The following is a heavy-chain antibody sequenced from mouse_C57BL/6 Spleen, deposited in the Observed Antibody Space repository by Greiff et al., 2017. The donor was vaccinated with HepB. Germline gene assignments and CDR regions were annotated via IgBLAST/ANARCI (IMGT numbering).Heavy chain of an antibody. CDR1: GYAFGSSW. D-gene: IGHD2-3*01. CDR2: IYPGDGDT. Sequence: VQLQQSGPELVKPGASVKISCKASGYAFGSSWMNWVKQRPGKGLEWIGRIYPGDGDTNYNGKFKGKATLTADKSSSTAYMQLSSLTSEDSAVYFCAKIYDYFDYWGQGTTLTVSS. CDR3: AKIYDYFDY. J-gene: IGHJ2*01. V-gene: IGHV1-82*01.